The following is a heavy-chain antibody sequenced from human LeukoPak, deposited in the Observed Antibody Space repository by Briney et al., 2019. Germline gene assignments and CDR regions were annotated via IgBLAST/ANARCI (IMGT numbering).Heavy chain of an antibody. V-gene: IGHV1-46*01. J-gene: IGHJ4*02. CDR1: GYTFTTYY. D-gene: IGHD6-13*01. CDR2: INPTGRST. CDR3: ALYSSTWY. Sequence: GASVKVSCKASGYTFTTYYIHWVRQAPGQGLEWMAIINPTGRSTTYAQKFQGRVTMTRDTSTSTVFMEVNSLRSEDTAVYYCALYSSTWYWGQGTLVTVSS.